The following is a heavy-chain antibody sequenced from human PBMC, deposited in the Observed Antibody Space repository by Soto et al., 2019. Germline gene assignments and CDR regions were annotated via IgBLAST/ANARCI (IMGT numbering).Heavy chain of an antibody. CDR3: TREFGYSRGQNDN. CDR1: GFTFNSAW. V-gene: IGHV3-15*07. D-gene: IGHD3-22*01. CDR2: LKGKSVGGTT. J-gene: IGHJ4*02. Sequence: EVQLVESGGGLVKPGGSLRLSCAAYGFTFNSAWMSWVRQAPGKGLEWVGRLKGKSVGGTTDYAAPVTGRFTISSDDSKNTLYLQMNSLKIEDTAVYYCTREFGYSRGQNDNWGQGTLVTVSS.